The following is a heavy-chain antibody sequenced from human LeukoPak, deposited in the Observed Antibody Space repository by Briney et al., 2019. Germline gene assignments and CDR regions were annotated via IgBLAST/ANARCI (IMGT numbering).Heavy chain of an antibody. CDR2: ISSAGTA. V-gene: IGHV3-66*01. CDR1: GFTVSSSY. Sequence: GGSLRLSCAASGFTVSSSYMSWVRHAPGKGLEWVSIISSAGTAYYADSVKGRFTISRDNSKNTVYLQVNSLRDEDTAVYYCARDLEAANTYYFDYWGQGTMVTVSS. CDR3: ARDLEAANTYYFDY. J-gene: IGHJ4*02. D-gene: IGHD6-13*01.